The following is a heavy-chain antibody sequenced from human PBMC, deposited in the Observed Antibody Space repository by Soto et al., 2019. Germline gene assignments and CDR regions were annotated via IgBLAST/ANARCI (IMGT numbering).Heavy chain of an antibody. Sequence: ASVKVSCKASGYTFTSYYMHGVRQAPGQGLEWMGIINPSGGSTSYAQKFQGRVTMTRDTSTSTVYMELSSLRSEDTAVYYCARAAIPYGGNSLFFHYFDYWGQRTLVAV. CDR3: ARAAIPYGGNSLFFHYFDY. V-gene: IGHV1-46*01. J-gene: IGHJ4*02. CDR2: INPSGGST. CDR1: GYTFTSYY. D-gene: IGHD2-21*01.